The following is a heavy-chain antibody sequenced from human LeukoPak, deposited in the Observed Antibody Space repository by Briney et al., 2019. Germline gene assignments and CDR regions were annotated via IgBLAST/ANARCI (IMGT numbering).Heavy chain of an antibody. V-gene: IGHV3-23*01. D-gene: IGHD6-19*01. CDR1: GFTFSSYA. J-gene: IGHJ4*02. CDR3: ARFFPAYSSGSYFDY. Sequence: GGSLRLSCAASGFTFSSYAMSWVRQAPGEGLEWVSAISGSGGSTYYADSVKGRFTISRGNSKNTLYLQMNSLRAEDTAVYYCARFFPAYSSGSYFDYWGQGTLVTVSS. CDR2: ISGSGGST.